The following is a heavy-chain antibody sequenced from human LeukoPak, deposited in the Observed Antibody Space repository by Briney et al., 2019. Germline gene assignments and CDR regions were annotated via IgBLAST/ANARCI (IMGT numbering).Heavy chain of an antibody. CDR3: ARDAVSGTPGFDV. D-gene: IGHD1-14*01. V-gene: IGHV4-59*01. CDR2: IHHSGST. Sequence: PSETLSLTCTVSGGPISSYYWSWIRQPPGKRLEWIGYIHHSGSTNYKPSLKSRVNISVDTHKVQFSLKLTSVTAADTAVYYCARDAVSGTPGFDVWGQGTMVTVSS. CDR1: GGPISSYY. J-gene: IGHJ3*01.